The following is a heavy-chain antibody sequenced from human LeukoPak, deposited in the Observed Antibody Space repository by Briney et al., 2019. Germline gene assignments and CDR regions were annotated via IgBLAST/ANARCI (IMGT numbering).Heavy chain of an antibody. D-gene: IGHD6-19*01. Sequence: ASVKVSCKASGYTFTSYGISWVRQAPGQGLEWMGWINTNTGNPTYAQGFTGRFVFSLDTSVSTAYLQISSLKAEDTAVYYCARVWSSGWNYFDYWGQGTLVTVSS. CDR2: INTNTGNP. V-gene: IGHV7-4-1*02. J-gene: IGHJ4*02. CDR1: GYTFTSYG. CDR3: ARVWSSGWNYFDY.